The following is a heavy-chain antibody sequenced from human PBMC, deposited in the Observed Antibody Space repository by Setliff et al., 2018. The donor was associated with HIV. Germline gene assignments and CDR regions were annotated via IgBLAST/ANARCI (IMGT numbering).Heavy chain of an antibody. J-gene: IGHJ5*02. CDR2: IIPIFNTA. Sequence: SVKVSCKASGDTFSLYAINWVRQAPGQGLEWMGGIIPIFNTANYAQKFQGRVTITADGSTSTAYMELSSLRFEDTATYYCARDQATGYEKVWFSWIDPWGQGTLVTSPQ. CDR3: ARDQATGYEKVWFSWIDP. V-gene: IGHV1-69*13. CDR1: GDTFSLYA. D-gene: IGHD5-12*01.